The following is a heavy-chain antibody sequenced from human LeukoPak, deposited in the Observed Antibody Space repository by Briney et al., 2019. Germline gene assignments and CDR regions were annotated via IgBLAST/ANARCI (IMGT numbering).Heavy chain of an antibody. CDR2: ISYDGSNK. CDR3: AKIYGSGSYRKGLYYFDY. D-gene: IGHD3-10*01. CDR1: GFTFSSYG. J-gene: IGHJ4*02. Sequence: GGSLRLSCVASGFTFSSYGMHWVRQAPGKGLEWVAVISYDGSNKYYADSVKGRFTISRDNSKNTLYLQMNSLRAEDTAVYYCAKIYGSGSYRKGLYYFDYWGQGTLVTVSS. V-gene: IGHV3-30*18.